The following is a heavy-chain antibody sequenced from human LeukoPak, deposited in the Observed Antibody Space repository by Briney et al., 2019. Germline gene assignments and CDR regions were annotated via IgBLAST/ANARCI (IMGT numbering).Heavy chain of an antibody. J-gene: IGHJ4*02. Sequence: SETLSLTCAVYGGSFSGYYWSWIRQPPGKGLEWIGEINHSGSTNYNPSLKSRVTISVDTSKNQFSLKLSSVTAADTAVYYCARNKLIAAAADYWGQGTLVTVSS. CDR3: ARNKLIAAAADY. D-gene: IGHD6-13*01. CDR2: INHSGST. CDR1: GGSFSGYY. V-gene: IGHV4-34*01.